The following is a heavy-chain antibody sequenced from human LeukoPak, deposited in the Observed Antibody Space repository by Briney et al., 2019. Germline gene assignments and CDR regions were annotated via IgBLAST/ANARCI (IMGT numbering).Heavy chain of an antibody. D-gene: IGHD3-16*01. Sequence: SDTLSLTCVVSGYSISSRNWWGWIRQRPGQGLEWIGHIFYSGRTYYSPSLTSRVTISVDTSKNQFSLKLSSVTAADTAVYYCASSRAEGVFPFWGQGTLVTVSS. CDR2: IFYSGRT. J-gene: IGHJ4*02. V-gene: IGHV4-28*01. CDR3: ASSRAEGVFPF. CDR1: GYSISSRNW.